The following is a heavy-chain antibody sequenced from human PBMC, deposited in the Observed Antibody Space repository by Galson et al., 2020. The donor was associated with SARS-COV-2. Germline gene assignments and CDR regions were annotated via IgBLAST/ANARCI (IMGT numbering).Heavy chain of an antibody. D-gene: IGHD2-2*01. Sequence: SVKVSCKASGGTFSSSDVNWVRQAPGQGLEWLGGFNHVFHTATYAQKFQGRVKITADEPTTTAYMELTSLRSDDTAVYFCVRGEVETLDYWGQGTLVTVCS. CDR2: FNHVFHTA. CDR3: VRGEVETLDY. J-gene: IGHJ4*02. CDR1: GGTFSSSD. V-gene: IGHV1-69*13.